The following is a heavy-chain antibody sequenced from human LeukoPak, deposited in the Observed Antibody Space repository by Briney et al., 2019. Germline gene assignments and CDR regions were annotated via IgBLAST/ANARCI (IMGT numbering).Heavy chain of an antibody. J-gene: IGHJ6*02. CDR3: ARELELPPEDYYYYGMDV. Sequence: ASVKVSCKASGYTFTGYYMHWVRQAPGQGLEWMGWMNPNSGGTNYAQKFQGRVTMTRDTSISTAYMELRSLRSDDTAVYYCARELELPPEDYYYYGMDVWGQGTTVTVSS. CDR1: GYTFTGYY. CDR2: MNPNSGGT. V-gene: IGHV1-2*02. D-gene: IGHD1-7*01.